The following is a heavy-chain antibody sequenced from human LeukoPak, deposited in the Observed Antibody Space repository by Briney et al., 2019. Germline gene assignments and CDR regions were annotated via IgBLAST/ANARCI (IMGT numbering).Heavy chain of an antibody. D-gene: IGHD3-16*01. CDR3: GRAFPPLRTSSAGDL. J-gene: IGHJ4*02. V-gene: IGHV3-21*01. CDR1: GFPFSTYS. CDR2: ISYLSSHV. Sequence: GGSLRLSCAASGFPFSTYSIHWVRQAPGKGLEWVSSISYLSSHVYYGDSVKGRFSISRDNAKNSMYLQMNSLGAEDTAIYYCGRAFPPLRTSSAGDLWGQGILVTVSS.